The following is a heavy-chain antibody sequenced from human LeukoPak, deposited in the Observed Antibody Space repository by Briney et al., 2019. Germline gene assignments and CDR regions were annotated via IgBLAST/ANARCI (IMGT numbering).Heavy chain of an antibody. Sequence: SVKVSCKASGGTFSSYAISWVRQAPGQGLEWMARIIPIFGTANYAQKFQGRVTITTDESTSTAYMELSSLRSEDTAVYYCASTSPYCGGDCSIDYWGQGTLVTVSS. D-gene: IGHD2-21*02. CDR3: ASTSPYCGGDCSIDY. J-gene: IGHJ4*02. CDR1: GGTFSSYA. CDR2: IIPIFGTA. V-gene: IGHV1-69*05.